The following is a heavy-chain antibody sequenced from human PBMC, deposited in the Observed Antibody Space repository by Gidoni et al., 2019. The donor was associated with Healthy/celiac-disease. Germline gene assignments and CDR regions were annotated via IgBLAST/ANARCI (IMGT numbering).Heavy chain of an antibody. V-gene: IGHV4-61*02. CDR3: ARGSGGSYLDGFDY. CDR2: IYTSGST. D-gene: IGHD1-26*01. CDR1: GGSISSGSYY. Sequence: QLQLQESGPGLVKPSQTLSLTCTVSGGSISSGSYYWSWIRQPAGKGLEWIGRIYTSGSTNYNPSLKSRVTISVDTSKNQFSLKLSSVTAADTAVYYCARGSGGSYLDGFDYWGQGTLVTVSS. J-gene: IGHJ4*02.